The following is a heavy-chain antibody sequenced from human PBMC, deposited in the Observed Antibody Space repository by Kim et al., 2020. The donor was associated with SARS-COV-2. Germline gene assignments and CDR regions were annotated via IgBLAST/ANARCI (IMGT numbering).Heavy chain of an antibody. J-gene: IGHJ3*02. Sequence: SQTLSLTCAISGDSVSSNSAAWNWIRQSPSRGLEWLGRTYSRSKWYNDYAVSVKSRVTINPDTSKNQFSLQLSSVTPEDTAVYYCAGRTGSSGYGFDIWGQGTVVTVSS. CDR1: GDSVSSNSAA. CDR2: TYSRSKWYN. D-gene: IGHD6-19*01. CDR3: AGRTGSSGYGFDI. V-gene: IGHV6-1*01.